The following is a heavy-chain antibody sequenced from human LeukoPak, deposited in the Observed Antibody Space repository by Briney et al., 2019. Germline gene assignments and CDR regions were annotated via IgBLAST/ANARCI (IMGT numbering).Heavy chain of an antibody. V-gene: IGHV3-48*02. CDR2: INSDIYSNTI. Sequence: PGGSLRLSCAASGFSLSSYRMNWVRQAPGKGLEWMSYINSDIYSNTIYYADTVKGRFTISRDNGKNSLYLQMNSLRDEDTAVYYCARDRDYAFDYWGQGTLVTVSS. CDR1: GFSLSSYR. D-gene: IGHD4-17*01. J-gene: IGHJ4*02. CDR3: ARDRDYAFDY.